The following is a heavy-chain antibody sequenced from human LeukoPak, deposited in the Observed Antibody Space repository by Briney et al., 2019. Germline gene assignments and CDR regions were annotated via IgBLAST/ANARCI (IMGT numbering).Heavy chain of an antibody. Sequence: SETLSLTCAVYGGSFSGYYWSWIRQPPGKGLEWIGEINHSGSTNYNPSLKSRVTISVDTSKNQFSLKLSSVTAADTAVYYCASVAAAGTPDRYYYYYMDVWGKGTTVTVSS. CDR2: INHSGST. CDR3: ASVAAAGTPDRYYYYYMDV. J-gene: IGHJ6*03. CDR1: GGSFSGYY. D-gene: IGHD6-13*01. V-gene: IGHV4-34*01.